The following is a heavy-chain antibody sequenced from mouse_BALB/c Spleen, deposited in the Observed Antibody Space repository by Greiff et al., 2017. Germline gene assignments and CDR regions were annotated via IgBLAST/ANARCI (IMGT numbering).Heavy chain of an antibody. CDR2: IRLKSNNYAT. Sequence: EVKVEESGGGLVQPGGSMKLSCVASGFTFSNYWMNWVRQSPEKGLEWVAEIRLKSNNYATHYAESVKGRFTISRDDSKSSVYLQMNNLRAEDTGIYYCTREGYYYGVYYAMDYWGQGTSVTVSS. CDR3: TREGYYYGVYYAMDY. J-gene: IGHJ4*01. CDR1: GFTFSNYW. D-gene: IGHD1-1*01. V-gene: IGHV6-6*02.